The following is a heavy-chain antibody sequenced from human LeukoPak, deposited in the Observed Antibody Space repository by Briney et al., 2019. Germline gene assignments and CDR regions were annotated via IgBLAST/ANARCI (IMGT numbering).Heavy chain of an antibody. Sequence: SETLSLTCTVSGGSISSYFWSWVRQPPGKGLEWIGNTYYSGSPNYNASLKSRVTITADTSKRQVSLKLTSVTAADTAVYYCARLTGTPWEVFDFWGQGTRVTVSS. V-gene: IGHV4-59*01. J-gene: IGHJ4*02. CDR2: TYYSGSP. CDR1: GGSISSYF. CDR3: ARLTGTPWEVFDF. D-gene: IGHD1-20*01.